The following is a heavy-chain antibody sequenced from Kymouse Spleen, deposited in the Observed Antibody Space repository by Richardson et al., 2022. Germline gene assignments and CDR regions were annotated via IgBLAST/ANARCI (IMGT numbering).Heavy chain of an antibody. D-gene: IGHD3-22*01. Sequence: EVQLVESGGGLVQPGGSLRLSCAASGFTFSSYDMHWVRQATGKGLEWVSAIGTAGDTYYPGSVKGRFTISRENAKNSLYLQMNSLRAGDTAVYYCAREAITMNYYYGMDVWGQGTTVTVSS. V-gene: IGHV3-13*01. CDR1: GFTFSSYD. J-gene: IGHJ6*02. CDR2: IGTAGDT. CDR3: AREAITMNYYYGMDV.